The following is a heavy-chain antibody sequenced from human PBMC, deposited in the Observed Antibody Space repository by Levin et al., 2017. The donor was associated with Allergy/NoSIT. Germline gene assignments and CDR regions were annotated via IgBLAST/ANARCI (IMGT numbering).Heavy chain of an antibody. CDR3: IRDYLADDALFDY. D-gene: IGHD1-1*01. J-gene: IGHJ4*02. CDR1: GFTFGDCT. CDR2: IRSEAYGGTA. Sequence: PGGSLRLSCAASGFTFGDCTMSWFRQAPGKGLEWVGLIRSEAYGGTAQYAASVKDRFTISRDDSKSIAYLQMNSLKTEDTAVYYCIRDYLADDALFDYWGQGTLVTVSS. V-gene: IGHV3-49*03.